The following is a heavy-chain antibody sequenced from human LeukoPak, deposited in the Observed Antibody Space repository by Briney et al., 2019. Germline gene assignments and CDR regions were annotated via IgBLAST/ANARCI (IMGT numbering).Heavy chain of an antibody. CDR1: GFTFSSYG. CDR3: SSLGLAVAPNWFDP. Sequence: GGSLRLSCAASGFTFSSYGIHWVRQAPGKGLEGVAVISYDGSSKYYADSVKGRFTISRDNFKNTLYLQMNSLKPEDTAVYYCSSLGLAVAPNWFDPCGQGTLVTVSS. D-gene: IGHD6-19*01. CDR2: ISYDGSSK. V-gene: IGHV3-30*03. J-gene: IGHJ5*02.